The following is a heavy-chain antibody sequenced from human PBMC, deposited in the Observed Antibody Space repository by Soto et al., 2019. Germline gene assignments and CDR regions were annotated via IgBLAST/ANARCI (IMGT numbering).Heavy chain of an antibody. V-gene: IGHV1-2*04. CDR3: ARDTSRSSSWYAWYYFDY. CDR1: GYTFTNYG. J-gene: IGHJ4*02. Sequence: ASVKVSCKTSGYTFTNYGISWVRQAPGQGLEWMGWINPNSGGTNYAQKFQGWVTMTRDTSISTAYMELSRLRSDDTAVYYCARDTSRSSSWYAWYYFDYWGQGTLVTVSS. D-gene: IGHD6-13*01. CDR2: INPNSGGT.